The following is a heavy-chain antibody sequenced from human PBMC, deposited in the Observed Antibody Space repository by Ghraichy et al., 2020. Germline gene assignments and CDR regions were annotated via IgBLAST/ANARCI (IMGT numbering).Heavy chain of an antibody. J-gene: IGHJ4*02. Sequence: ASLKVSCKASGYTFTGYYMHWVRQAPGQGLEWMGWINPNSGGTNYAQKFQGRVTMTRDTSISTAYMELSRLRSDDTAVYYCARDLIVVVPAAIAGLDYWGQGTLVTVSS. V-gene: IGHV1-2*02. D-gene: IGHD2-2*01. CDR2: INPNSGGT. CDR1: GYTFTGYY. CDR3: ARDLIVVVPAAIAGLDY.